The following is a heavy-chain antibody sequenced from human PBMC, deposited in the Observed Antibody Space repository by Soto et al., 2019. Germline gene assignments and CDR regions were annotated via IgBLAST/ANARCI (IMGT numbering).Heavy chain of an antibody. CDR2: INYRGST. V-gene: IGHV4-59*08. D-gene: IGHD1-1*01. CDR1: GGSISVYQ. Sequence: SETLSLTCTVSGGSISVYQWSWIRQSPGEELEWIGHINYRGSTNYNPSLKGRVTMSVDTSNNQFSLKVHSVTAADTAVYYCASLGGNWNNYYSYRLGVWGQGTMVTVSS. J-gene: IGHJ6*02. CDR3: ASLGGNWNNYYSYRLGV.